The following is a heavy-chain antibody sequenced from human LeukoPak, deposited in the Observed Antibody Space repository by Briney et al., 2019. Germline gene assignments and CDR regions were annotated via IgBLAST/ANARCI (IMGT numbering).Heavy chain of an antibody. CDR1: GGTFITYT. D-gene: IGHD1-1*01. V-gene: IGHV1-69*05. J-gene: IGHJ4*02. CDR3: ATYMLRDNWNVHTFDS. Sequence: ASVKVSCKASGGTFITYTINWVRQAPGQGLEWMGGIIPIFGTANYAQKFQGRVTVTTDDSTSTALMELSSLRSEDTAVYYCATYMLRDNWNVHTFDSWGQGTLVTVSS. CDR2: IIPIFGTA.